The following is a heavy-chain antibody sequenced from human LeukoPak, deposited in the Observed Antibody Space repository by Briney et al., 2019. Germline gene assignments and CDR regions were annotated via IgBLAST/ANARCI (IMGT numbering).Heavy chain of an antibody. CDR1: GFSFSSYW. CDR3: ARDRGFSDAFDI. CDR2: IKQDGSEK. Sequence: GGSLRLSCAASGFSFSSYWMSWVRQAPGKGLEWMANIKQDGSEKYYVDSVKGRFTISRDNAKNSLYLQMNSLRAEDTAVYYCARDRGFSDAFDIWGQGTMVTVSS. V-gene: IGHV3-7*01. D-gene: IGHD3-10*01. J-gene: IGHJ3*02.